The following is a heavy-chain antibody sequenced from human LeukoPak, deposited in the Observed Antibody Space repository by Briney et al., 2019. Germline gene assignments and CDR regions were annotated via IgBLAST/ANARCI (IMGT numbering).Heavy chain of an antibody. J-gene: IGHJ6*02. V-gene: IGHV4-38-2*02. CDR2: IYHSGST. Sequence: SETLSLTCTVSGYSIRSDSYWDWVRQPPGKGLEYIGSIYHSGSTYYNPSLKSRVTISVDMSKNQFSLKLSSVTAADTAVYYCARDYYYYGMDVWGQGTTVTVSS. CDR3: ARDYYYYGMDV. CDR1: GYSIRSDSY.